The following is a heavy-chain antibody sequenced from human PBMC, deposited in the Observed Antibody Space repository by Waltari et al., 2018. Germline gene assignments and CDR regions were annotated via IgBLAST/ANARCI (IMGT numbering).Heavy chain of an antibody. CDR1: GFTFSRHG. J-gene: IGHJ4*02. CDR3: ARGSAGKPLDN. D-gene: IGHD2-15*01. Sequence: QVRLAESGGGMVQSGGSLRLSCEASGFTFSRHGLHWVRQAPGKGLEWVAFSTYDGSRKFYADSLKGRFTISRDNSNDILFLDMNTLRRDDTAVYFCARGSAGKPLDNWGQGALVTVSS. CDR2: STYDGSRK. V-gene: IGHV3-30*03.